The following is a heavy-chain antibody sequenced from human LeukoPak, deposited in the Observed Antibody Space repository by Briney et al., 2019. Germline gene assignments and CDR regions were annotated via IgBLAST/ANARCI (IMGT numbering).Heavy chain of an antibody. V-gene: IGHV3-21*01. Sequence: GGSLRPSCAASGFTFSSYSMNWVRQAPGKGLEWVSSISSSSSYIYYADSVKGRFTISRDNAKNSLYLQMNSLRAEDTAVYYCARTSGSYRNFDYWGQGTLVTVSS. CDR1: GFTFSSYS. J-gene: IGHJ4*02. CDR3: ARTSGSYRNFDY. CDR2: ISSSSSYI. D-gene: IGHD1-26*01.